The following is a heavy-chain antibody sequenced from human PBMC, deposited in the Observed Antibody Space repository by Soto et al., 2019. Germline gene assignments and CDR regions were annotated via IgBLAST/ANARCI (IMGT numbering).Heavy chain of an antibody. CDR2: MYYSGST. J-gene: IGHJ4*02. V-gene: IGHV4-59*01. D-gene: IGHD2-15*01. CDR1: GGSISNYY. Sequence: QVQLQESGPGLVKPSETLSLTCTVSGGSISNYYCSWIRQPPGKGLEWIGYMYYSGSTNYNHSLRSRVTISIDTSKNQFSLKLSSVTAADTAVYYCARAGTATLSDYWGQGTLVTVSS. CDR3: ARAGTATLSDY.